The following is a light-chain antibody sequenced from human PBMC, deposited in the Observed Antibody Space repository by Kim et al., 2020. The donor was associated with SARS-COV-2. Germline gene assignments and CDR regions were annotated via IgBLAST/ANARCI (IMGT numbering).Light chain of an antibody. CDR3: QQYDKWPIT. CDR2: AIS. CDR1: HSISSTY. V-gene: IGKV3-15*01. Sequence: SPGERATLSCRASHSISSTYLAWYQQKPGQAPRLLIFAISTRATGIPARFSCSGSGTEFTLTISSLQSEDFALYYCQQYDKWPITFGQGTRLEIK. J-gene: IGKJ5*01.